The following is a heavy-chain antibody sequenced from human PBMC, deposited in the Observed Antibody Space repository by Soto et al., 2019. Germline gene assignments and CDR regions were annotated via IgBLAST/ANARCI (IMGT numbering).Heavy chain of an antibody. CDR2: IWYDGSNK. CDR1: GFTFSSYG. Sequence: GGSLRLSCAASGFTFSSYGMHWVRQAPGKGLEWVAVIWYDGSNKYYADSVKGRFTISRDNSKNTRYLQMNSLRAEDTAVYYCARDSKFDDFWSGYYRPSNKRSRSPFDYWGQGTLVTVSS. J-gene: IGHJ4*02. D-gene: IGHD3-3*01. CDR3: ARDSKFDDFWSGYYRPSNKRSRSPFDY. V-gene: IGHV3-33*01.